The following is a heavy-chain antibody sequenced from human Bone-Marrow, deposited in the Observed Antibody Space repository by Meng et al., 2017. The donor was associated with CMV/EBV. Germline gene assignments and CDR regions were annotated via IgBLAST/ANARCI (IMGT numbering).Heavy chain of an antibody. CDR1: GFTFSSYA. V-gene: IGHV3-23*01. CDR3: ARVLSEVLASDI. CDR2: ISGSGGST. Sequence: GESLKISCAASGFTFSSYAMSWVRQAPGKGLEWVSAISGSGGSTYYADSVKGRFTISRDNAKNSLYLQMNSLRAEDTAVYYCARVLSEVLASDIWGQGTMVTVSS. J-gene: IGHJ3*02. D-gene: IGHD4/OR15-4a*01.